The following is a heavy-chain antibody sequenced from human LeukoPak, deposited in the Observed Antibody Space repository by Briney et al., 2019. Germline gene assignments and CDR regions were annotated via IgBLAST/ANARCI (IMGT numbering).Heavy chain of an antibody. CDR2: IDTSTTYM. V-gene: IGHV3-21*01. CDR1: GFTFSSYS. D-gene: IGHD3-16*01. J-gene: IGHJ2*01. Sequence: SGGSLRLSWAASGFTFSSYSMNWVRQAPGKGLEWVSSIDTSTTYMTYADSVKGRFTISRDNARNSLYLQMNSLRAEDTAVYYCAREAGTGERWYFDLWGRGTLVTVSS. CDR3: AREAGTGERWYFDL.